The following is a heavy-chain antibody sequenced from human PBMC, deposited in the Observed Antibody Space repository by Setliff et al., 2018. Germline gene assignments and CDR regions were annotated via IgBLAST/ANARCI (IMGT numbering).Heavy chain of an antibody. V-gene: IGHV3-21*06. CDR1: GFIFSRES. Sequence: GGSLRLSCSGSGFIFSRESMNWVRQAPGKGLEWVSTISKNSKYIFYSDSLKGRFITSRDDSKNSLYLRMDSLRVEDTALYFCARGRKDTSMTADYYYMDVWGRGTTVTVSS. D-gene: IGHD2-2*01. CDR2: ISKNSKYI. J-gene: IGHJ6*03. CDR3: ARGRKDTSMTADYYYMDV.